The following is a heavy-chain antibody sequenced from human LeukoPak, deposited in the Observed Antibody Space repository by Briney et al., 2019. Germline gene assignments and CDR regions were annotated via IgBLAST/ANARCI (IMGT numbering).Heavy chain of an antibody. CDR3: ARDYVYAFDY. CDR1: GFSFSSYS. D-gene: IGHD2/OR15-2a*01. Sequence: GGSLRFSCAASGFSFSSYSISWVRQAPGKGLEWVSYISGDGNAKHYTDSVKGRFTISRDNAKNALYLQMNSMRAEDTAVYFCARDYVYAFDYWGQGTLVTVSS. CDR2: ISGDGNAK. J-gene: IGHJ4*02. V-gene: IGHV3-48*01.